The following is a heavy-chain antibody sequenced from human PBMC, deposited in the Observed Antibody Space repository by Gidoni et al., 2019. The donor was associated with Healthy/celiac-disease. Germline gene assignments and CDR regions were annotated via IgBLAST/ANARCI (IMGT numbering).Heavy chain of an antibody. CDR2: INHSGST. CDR1: GGSFSGYY. V-gene: IGHV4-34*01. J-gene: IGHJ4*02. CDR3: ARFRGNWNYGDY. D-gene: IGHD1-1*01. Sequence: QVQLQQWGAGLLKPSETLSLTCAVYGGSFSGYYWSWIRQPPGKGLEWIGEINHSGSTNYNPSLKSRVTISVDTSKNQFSLKLSSVTAADTAVYYCARFRGNWNYGDYWGQGTLVTVSS.